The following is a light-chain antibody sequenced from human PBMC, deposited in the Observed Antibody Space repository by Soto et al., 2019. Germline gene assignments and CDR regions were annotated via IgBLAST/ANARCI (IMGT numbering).Light chain of an antibody. J-gene: IGKJ5*01. CDR3: QQYYSTHIT. V-gene: IGKV4-1*01. Sequence: IVITHSPDSLSLSLGVMATINCKSIQSFLYSSNNKNYLAWYQQKPGQPPKLLIYWASTRESGVPDRFSGSGSGTDFTLTISSLQAEDVAVYYCQQYYSTHITFGQGTRLEIK. CDR1: QSFLYSSNNKNY. CDR2: WAS.